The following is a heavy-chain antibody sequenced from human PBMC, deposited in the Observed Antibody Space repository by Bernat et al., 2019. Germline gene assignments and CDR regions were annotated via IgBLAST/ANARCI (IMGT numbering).Heavy chain of an antibody. V-gene: IGHV3-30*18. J-gene: IGHJ4*02. CDR2: ISYDGSNK. CDR3: AKDTDGSGYFDY. CDR1: GFTFSSYG. D-gene: IGHD2-8*02. Sequence: QVQLVESGGGVVQPGRPLRLSCAASGFTFSSYGMHWVRQAPGKGLEWVAVISYDGSNKYYADSVKGRFTISRDNSKNTLYLQMNSLRAEDTAVYYCAKDTDGSGYFDYWGQGTLVTVSS.